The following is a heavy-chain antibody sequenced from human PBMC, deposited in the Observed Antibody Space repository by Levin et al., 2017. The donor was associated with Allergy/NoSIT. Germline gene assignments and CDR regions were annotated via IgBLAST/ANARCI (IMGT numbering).Heavy chain of an antibody. CDR2: ISAYNGNT. CDR3: ARDNTEDAFDI. Sequence: GESLKISCKASGYTFTSYGISWVRQAPGQGLEWMGWISAYNGNTNYAQKLQGRVTMTTDTSTSTAYMELRSLRSDDTAVYYCARDNTEDAFDIWGQGTMVTVSS. V-gene: IGHV1-18*01. J-gene: IGHJ3*02. CDR1: GYTFTSYG.